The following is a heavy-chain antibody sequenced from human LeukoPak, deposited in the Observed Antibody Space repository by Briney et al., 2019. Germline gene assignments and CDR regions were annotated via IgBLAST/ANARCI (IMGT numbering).Heavy chain of an antibody. CDR2: ILYDGSDE. J-gene: IGHJ6*02. CDR3: AKDRSGPRGYYYYGMDV. Sequence: PGGSLRLSCAAPGFTFSSYGMHWVRQAPGKGLEWVAFILYDGSDEYYADSVKGRFTISRDNSKNTLYLQMNSLRAEDTAVYYCAKDRSGPRGYYYYGMDVWGQGTTVSVSS. CDR1: GFTFSSYG. V-gene: IGHV3-30*18. D-gene: IGHD3-3*01.